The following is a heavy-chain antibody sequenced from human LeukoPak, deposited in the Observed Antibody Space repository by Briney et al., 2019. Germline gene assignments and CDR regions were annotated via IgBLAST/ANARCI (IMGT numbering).Heavy chain of an antibody. CDR2: FDPEDGET. D-gene: IGHD3-22*01. J-gene: IGHJ4*02. V-gene: IGHV1-24*01. CDR1: GYTLTELS. CDR3: ATGHGGYYLRPFDY. Sequence: ASVKVSCKVSGYTLTELSMHWVRQAPGKGLEWMGGFDPEDGETIYAQKFQGRVTMTEDTSTDTAYMELSSLRSEDTAVYYCATGHGGYYLRPFDYWGQGTLVTVSS.